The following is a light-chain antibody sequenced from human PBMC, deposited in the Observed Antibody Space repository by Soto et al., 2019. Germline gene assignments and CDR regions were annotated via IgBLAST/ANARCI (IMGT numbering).Light chain of an antibody. Sequence: EIVLTQSPGTLSLSPGERATLSCRASQSVSSSYLAWYQHKPGQAPRLLIYGASSRATGIPDRFSGSGSGTDFTLTISRLEPEDFAVYYCQHYGSFGPGTKVDIK. J-gene: IGKJ3*01. CDR1: QSVSSSY. CDR3: QHYGS. V-gene: IGKV3-20*01. CDR2: GAS.